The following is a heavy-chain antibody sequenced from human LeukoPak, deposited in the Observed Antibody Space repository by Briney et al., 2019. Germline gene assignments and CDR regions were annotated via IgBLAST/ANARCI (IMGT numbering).Heavy chain of an antibody. J-gene: IGHJ6*02. V-gene: IGHV3-30*02. CDR1: GFTFSSYG. D-gene: IGHD2-15*01. CDR3: AKGVVAATNAAYYGMDV. Sequence: GGSLRLSCAASGFTFSSYGMRWVRQAPGKGLEGVAGIWYDGSNKYYADSVKGRFTISRDNSKNTLYLQMNSLRPEDTAVYYCAKGVVAATNAAYYGMDVWGQGTTVTVSS. CDR2: IWYDGSNK.